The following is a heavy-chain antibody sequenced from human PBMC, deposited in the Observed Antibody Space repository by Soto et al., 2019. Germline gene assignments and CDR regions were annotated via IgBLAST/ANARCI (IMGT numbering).Heavy chain of an antibody. CDR2: IFTRGTA. V-gene: IGHV3-53*01. CDR3: TRLWGYYFES. CDR1: GFSVNDNY. J-gene: IGHJ4*02. D-gene: IGHD3-22*01. Sequence: GGSLRLSCTASGFSVNDNYMAWVRQAPGKSPEWVAVIFTRGTAHYADSVTGRFTFSRDNSKRTLNLQLNNLRAEDTAVYYCTRLWGYYFESWGQGTLVTVSS.